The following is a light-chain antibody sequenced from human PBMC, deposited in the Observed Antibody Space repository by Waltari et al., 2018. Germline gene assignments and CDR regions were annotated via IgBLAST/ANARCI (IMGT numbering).Light chain of an antibody. J-gene: IGLJ2*01. V-gene: IGLV3-21*03. CDR3: QVWDSSSDHVV. CDR1: HIGSKS. CDR2: DDS. Sequence: SYVLTQPPSVSVAPGKTARITCGGNHIGSKSVHWYQQEPGQAPGLGVYDDSARPSGIPERFSGSNAGNTATLTISRVEAGDEADYYGQVWDSSSDHVVFGGGTKLTVL.